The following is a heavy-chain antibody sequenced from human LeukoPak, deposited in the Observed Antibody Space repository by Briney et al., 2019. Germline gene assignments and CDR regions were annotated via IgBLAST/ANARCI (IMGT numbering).Heavy chain of an antibody. CDR3: ARDIGYSPFDY. Sequence: PGGSLRLACAASGFTVSTYWMHWVRQAPGKGLVYVARINMDGTSTSYAASVKGRFTIPRDNPKNTLYLLMTSLSAEDTAVYYCARDIGYSPFDYWGQGTLVTVSS. V-gene: IGHV3-74*01. D-gene: IGHD2-15*01. J-gene: IGHJ4*02. CDR1: GFTVSTYW. CDR2: INMDGTST.